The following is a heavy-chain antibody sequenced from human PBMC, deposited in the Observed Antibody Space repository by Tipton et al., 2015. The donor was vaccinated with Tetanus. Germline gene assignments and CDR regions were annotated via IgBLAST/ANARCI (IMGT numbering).Heavy chain of an antibody. J-gene: IGHJ4*02. CDR3: AREADCSGGSCFSGDFDN. Sequence: YGFIFSSYGIHWVRQAPGKGLEWVAVSWYDGTDKYYADSVKGRFTISRDNSKNTLYLQMNSLRAEDTAVYYCAREADCSGGSCFSGDFDNWGQGTQVTVSS. CDR1: GFIFSSYG. V-gene: IGHV3-33*01. CDR2: SWYDGTDK. D-gene: IGHD2-15*01.